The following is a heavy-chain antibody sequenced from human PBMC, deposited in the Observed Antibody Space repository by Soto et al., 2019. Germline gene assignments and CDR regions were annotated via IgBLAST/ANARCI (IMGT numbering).Heavy chain of an antibody. J-gene: IGHJ4*02. CDR3: TTDPYGDYPDY. Sequence: KAGGSLRLSCAASGFTFSNAWMSWVRQAPGKGLEWVGRIKSKTDGGTTDYAAPVKGRFTISRDDSKNTLYLQMNSLKTEDTAVYYCTTDPYGDYPDYWGQGTLVTVSS. CDR2: IKSKTDGGTT. D-gene: IGHD4-17*01. V-gene: IGHV3-15*01. CDR1: GFTFSNAW.